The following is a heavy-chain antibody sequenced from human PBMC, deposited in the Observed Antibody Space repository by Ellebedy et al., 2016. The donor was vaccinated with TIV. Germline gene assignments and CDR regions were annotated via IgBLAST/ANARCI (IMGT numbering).Heavy chain of an antibody. CDR1: GFSFSNYN. Sequence: GESLKISCAASGFSFSNYNINWVRQAPGKGLEWVSCISIGSSTIYYADSVKGRFTISRDNAKNSLYLQMNSLRAEDTAVYYCATARIVGATGRNMDVWGQGTTVTVSS. CDR2: ISIGSSTI. CDR3: ATARIVGATGRNMDV. V-gene: IGHV3-48*01. J-gene: IGHJ6*02. D-gene: IGHD1-26*01.